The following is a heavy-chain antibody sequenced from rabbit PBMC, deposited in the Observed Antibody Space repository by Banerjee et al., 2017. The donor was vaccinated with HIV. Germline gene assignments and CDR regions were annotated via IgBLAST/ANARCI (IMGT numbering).Heavy chain of an antibody. D-gene: IGHD4-1*01. CDR3: ARGVVAGVFNL. Sequence: QSLEESGGDLVKPGASLTLTCTASGFSFSSSSYMYWVRQAPGKGLEWIACIYTGNSGSTYYASWAKGRFTISKTSSTTLTLQMTSLTAADTATYFCARGVVAGVFNLWGPGTLVTVS. V-gene: IGHV1S40*01. CDR2: IYTGNSGST. J-gene: IGHJ4*01. CDR1: GFSFSSSSY.